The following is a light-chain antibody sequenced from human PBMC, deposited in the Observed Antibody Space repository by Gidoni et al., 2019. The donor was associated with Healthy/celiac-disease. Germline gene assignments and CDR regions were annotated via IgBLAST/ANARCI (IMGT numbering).Light chain of an antibody. J-gene: IGLJ3*02. CDR2: DVS. V-gene: IGLV2-11*01. CDR1: SSDVGGYNY. CDR3: CSYAGSYTWV. Sequence: QSALTQPRPVSGSPGQSVTISCTGTSSDVGGYNYVSWYQQHPGKAPKLMIYDVSKRPSGAPDRFSGSKSGNPASLTISGLQAEDEADYYCCSYAGSYTWVFGGGTKLTVL.